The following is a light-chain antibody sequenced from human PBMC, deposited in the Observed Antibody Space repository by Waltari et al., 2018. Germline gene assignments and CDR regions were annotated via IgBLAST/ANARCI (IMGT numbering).Light chain of an antibody. CDR2: TAS. CDR1: QNINKW. V-gene: IGKV1-5*03. J-gene: IGKJ1*01. CDR3: LQYDLHPWT. Sequence: DIQMTQAPSTVAALVGDRGALTCRASQNINKWLAWYQQKPGKAPKLLIHTASTLESGAPSRFSGSGLGTEFTLTISSLQPDDFSTYYCLQYDLHPWTFGQGTQLQIK.